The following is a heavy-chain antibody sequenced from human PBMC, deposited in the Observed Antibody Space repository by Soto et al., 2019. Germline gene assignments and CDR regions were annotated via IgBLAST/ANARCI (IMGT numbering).Heavy chain of an antibody. CDR3: ARGEWFLRGYGMDV. J-gene: IGHJ6*02. CDR1: GGSVSTDY. V-gene: IGHV4-59*02. Sequence: QVQLQESGPGLVKPSETLSLTCTVSGGSVSTDYWSWIRQPPVKRLGYIGCSYPGGSAHYNPSLESRGTISPDTSKTQLSLKVSSVTAADTAVYYCARGEWFLRGYGMDVWGRGTTVTV. CDR2: SYPGGSA. D-gene: IGHD3-3*01.